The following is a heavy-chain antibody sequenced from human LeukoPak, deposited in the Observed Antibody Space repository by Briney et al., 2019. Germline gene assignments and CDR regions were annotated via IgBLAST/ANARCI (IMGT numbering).Heavy chain of an antibody. Sequence: PGGSLRLSCAASGFTFSNAWMNWVRQAPGKGLEWVSAISGGGGSTYYVDSVKGRFTISRDNSKNTLYLQMNSLRAEDTAVYYCAKGGDYDFWSGSDYWGQGTLVTVSS. CDR1: GFTFSNAW. V-gene: IGHV3-23*01. CDR3: AKGGDYDFWSGSDY. J-gene: IGHJ4*02. CDR2: ISGGGGST. D-gene: IGHD3-3*01.